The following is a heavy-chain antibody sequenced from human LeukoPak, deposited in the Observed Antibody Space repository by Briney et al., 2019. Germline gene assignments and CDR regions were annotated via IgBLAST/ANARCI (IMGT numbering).Heavy chain of an antibody. Sequence: GESLKISCSGSGLKFGDYGLSWVRQAPGKGLEWVSGVNWDGENTAYADSVKGRFTISRDNAENALYLQMDSLRAEDTALYYCARDLSATWYSLAYWGRGTLVTVSS. D-gene: IGHD2-15*01. J-gene: IGHJ4*02. CDR3: ARDLSATWYSLAY. CDR2: VNWDGENT. V-gene: IGHV3-20*04. CDR1: GLKFGDYG.